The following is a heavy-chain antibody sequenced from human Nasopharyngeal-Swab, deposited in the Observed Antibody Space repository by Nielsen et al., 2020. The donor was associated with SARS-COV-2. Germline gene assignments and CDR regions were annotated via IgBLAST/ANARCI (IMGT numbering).Heavy chain of an antibody. CDR1: GFSLSTSGMC. CDR3: ARSQTYYYDSSGYRDAFDI. Sequence: SGPTLVKPTQTLTLTCTFSGFSLSTSGMCVSWIRQPPGKALEWLARIDWDDDKYYSTSLKTRLTISKDTSKNQVVLTMTNMDPVDTATYYCARSQTYYYDSSGYRDAFDIWGQGTMVTVSS. V-gene: IGHV2-70*11. CDR2: IDWDDDK. D-gene: IGHD3-22*01. J-gene: IGHJ3*02.